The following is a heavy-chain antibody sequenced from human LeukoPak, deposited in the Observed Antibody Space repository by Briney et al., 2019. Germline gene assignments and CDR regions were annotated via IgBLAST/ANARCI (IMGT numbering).Heavy chain of an antibody. J-gene: IGHJ5*02. CDR2: INHSGST. D-gene: IGHD5-18*01. CDR1: GGSFSGYY. Sequence: PSETLSLTCAVYGGSFSGYYWSWIRQPPGKGLEWIGEINHSGSTNYNPSLKSRVTISVDTSKNQFSLKLSSVTAADTAVYYCARHDGDSYGYDWFDPWGKGTLVTVSS. V-gene: IGHV4-34*01. CDR3: ARHDGDSYGYDWFDP.